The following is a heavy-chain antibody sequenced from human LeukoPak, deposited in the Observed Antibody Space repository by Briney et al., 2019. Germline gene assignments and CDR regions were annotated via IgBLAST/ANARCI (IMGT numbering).Heavy chain of an antibody. Sequence: PGGSLRLSCAASGFTFSSYAMSWVRQAPGKGLEWVSVISGSGGSTYYAYSVKGRFTISRDNSKNTLYLQMNSLRAEDTAGYYCAKNMSGYYSFDYWGQGTLVTDSS. CDR1: GFTFSSYA. V-gene: IGHV3-23*01. CDR2: ISGSGGST. D-gene: IGHD3-3*01. CDR3: AKNMSGYYSFDY. J-gene: IGHJ4*02.